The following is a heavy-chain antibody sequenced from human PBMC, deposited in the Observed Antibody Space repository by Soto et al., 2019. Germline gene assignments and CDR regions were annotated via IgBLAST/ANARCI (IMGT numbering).Heavy chain of an antibody. J-gene: IGHJ4*02. CDR3: ARGGIAAAAPPDY. V-gene: IGHV4-31*03. CDR1: GGSISSGGYY. D-gene: IGHD6-13*01. CDR2: IYYSGST. Sequence: QVQLQESGPGLVKPSQTLSLTCTVSGGSISSGGYYWSWIRQHPGKGLEWIGYIYYSGSTYYNPSLKSRLTIPVDTSKNPFSLKLRSVTAADPAVYYCARGGIAAAAPPDYWGQGTLVTVSS.